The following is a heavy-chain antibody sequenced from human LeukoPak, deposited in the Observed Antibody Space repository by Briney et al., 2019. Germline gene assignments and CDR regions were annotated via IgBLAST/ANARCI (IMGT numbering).Heavy chain of an antibody. Sequence: GGSLRLSCAASGFTFSNYWMIWVRQAPGKGLEWVGDIKQDGSEKRYADSVRGRFTISRDNAQTSLYLQMNSLRAEDTAVYYCARASDPWLQLTWGQGTLVTVSS. CDR1: GFTFSNYW. D-gene: IGHD5-24*01. CDR2: IKQDGSEK. CDR3: ARASDPWLQLT. J-gene: IGHJ5*02. V-gene: IGHV3-7*05.